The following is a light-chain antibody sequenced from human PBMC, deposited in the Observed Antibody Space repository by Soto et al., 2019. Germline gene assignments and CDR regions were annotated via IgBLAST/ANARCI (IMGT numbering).Light chain of an antibody. V-gene: IGKV1-5*01. CDR1: QSITRW. CDR3: QQYNSDSS. CDR2: DAS. J-gene: IGKJ3*01. Sequence: DIQMTQSPSTLSASVGDRVTITCRASQSITRWLAWYQQKPGNAPKLLIYDASNLESGVPSRFSGSGSGTQFSLTISSLQPEDFATYFCQQYNSDSSFGPGTKVDI.